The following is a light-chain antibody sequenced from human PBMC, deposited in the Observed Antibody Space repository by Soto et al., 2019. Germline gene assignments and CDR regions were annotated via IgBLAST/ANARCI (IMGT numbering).Light chain of an antibody. CDR1: QSVSSSY. Sequence: EIVLTQSPGTLSLSPGERATLSCRASQSVSSSYLAWYQQKPGQAPRLLIYGASSRATGIPDRFSGSGSGTEFPLTISRLEPEDFEVYYCQQYGSSPLYTFGQGTKLEIK. CDR2: GAS. CDR3: QQYGSSPLYT. J-gene: IGKJ2*01. V-gene: IGKV3-20*01.